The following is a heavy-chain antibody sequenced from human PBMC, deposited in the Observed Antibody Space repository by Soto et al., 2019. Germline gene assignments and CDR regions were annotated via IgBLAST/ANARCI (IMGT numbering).Heavy chain of an antibody. V-gene: IGHV3-23*01. D-gene: IGHD3-3*01. CDR1: GFTFSSYA. CDR3: AKGPELGLWSGHYSDP. J-gene: IGHJ5*02. Sequence: GGSLRLSCAASGFTFSSYAMSWVRQAPGKGLEWVSGISGSGADTKYADSVKGRFTVSRDNSKNTVYLQMNSLRAEDTAVYYCAKGPELGLWSGHYSDPWGQGTLVTVSS. CDR2: ISGSGADT.